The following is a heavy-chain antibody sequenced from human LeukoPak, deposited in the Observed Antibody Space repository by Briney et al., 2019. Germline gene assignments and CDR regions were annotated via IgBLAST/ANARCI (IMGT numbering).Heavy chain of an antibody. D-gene: IGHD3-16*01. CDR3: AIAGELRYMDV. V-gene: IGHV3-11*04. J-gene: IGHJ6*03. CDR2: IKGTGLTT. Sequence: GGSLRVSCAASGYIFSDYYMTWIRQAPGKGLEWVSTIKGTGLTTYYADSVKGRFAISRDNAKNSLFLQMTSLRADDTAIYYCAIAGELRYMDVWGKGTAVTVSS. CDR1: GYIFSDYY.